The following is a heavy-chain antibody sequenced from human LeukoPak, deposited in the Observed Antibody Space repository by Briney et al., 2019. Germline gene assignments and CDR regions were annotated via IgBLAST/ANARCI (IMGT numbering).Heavy chain of an antibody. V-gene: IGHV1-8*01. CDR1: GYTFTSYD. J-gene: IGHJ5*02. CDR3: ARRGRIAARRGNWFDP. CDR2: MNPNSGNT. D-gene: IGHD6-6*01. Sequence: ASVKVSCKASGYTFTSYDINWVRQATGQGLEWMGWMNPNSGNTGYAQKFQGRVTMTRNTSISTAYMELSSLRSEDTAVYYCARRGRIAARRGNWFDPWGQGTLVTVSS.